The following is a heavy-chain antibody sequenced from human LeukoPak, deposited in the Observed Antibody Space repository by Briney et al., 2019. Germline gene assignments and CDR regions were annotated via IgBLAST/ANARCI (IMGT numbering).Heavy chain of an antibody. D-gene: IGHD3-22*01. CDR3: ARVSRYYDSSGYDVRDY. J-gene: IGHJ4*02. CDR2: IYHSGST. Sequence: SETLSLTCTVSGYSISSGYYWGWIRQPPGKGLEWIGSIYHSGSTYYNPSLKSRVTISVDTSKNQFSLKLSSVTAADTAVYYCARVSRYYDSSGYDVRDYWGQGTLVTVSS. V-gene: IGHV4-38-2*02. CDR1: GYSISSGYY.